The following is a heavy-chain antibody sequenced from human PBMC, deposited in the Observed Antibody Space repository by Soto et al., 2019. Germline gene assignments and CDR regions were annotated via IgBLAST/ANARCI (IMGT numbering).Heavy chain of an antibody. J-gene: IGHJ5*02. CDR3: ARLDYYGSGSPPNWFDL. V-gene: IGHV4-39*01. D-gene: IGHD3-10*01. CDR2: IYYSGST. CDR1: GGSISSSSYY. Sequence: PSETLSLTCTVSGGSISSSSYYWGWIRQPPGKGLEWIGSIYYSGSTYYNPSLKSRVTISVDTSKNQFSLKLSSVTAADTAVYYCARLDYYGSGSPPNWFDLWGQGTLVTVSS.